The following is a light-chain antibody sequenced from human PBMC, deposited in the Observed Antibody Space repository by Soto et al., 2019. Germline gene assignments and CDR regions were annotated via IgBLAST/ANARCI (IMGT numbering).Light chain of an antibody. J-gene: IGKJ2*01. CDR1: QTVNNY. CDR3: QQSYSFPYT. CDR2: AAS. V-gene: IGKV1-39*01. Sequence: DIQMTQSPSSLSASVGDRVVITCRASQTVNNYLYWYQQKPGEAPKLLIYAASTLQSGVPSRFSGSESGTDFTLAINSLQPEDFAPYFCQQSYSFPYTFGQGTNLVIK.